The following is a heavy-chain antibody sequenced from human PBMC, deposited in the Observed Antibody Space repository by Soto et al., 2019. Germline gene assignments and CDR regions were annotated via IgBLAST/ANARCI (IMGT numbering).Heavy chain of an antibody. CDR2: IYYSGST. D-gene: IGHD3-9*01. J-gene: IGHJ6*03. V-gene: IGHV4-59*08. CDR1: GGSISSYY. CDR3: ARQGLRYFETYYMDV. Sequence: SETLSLTCTVSGGSISSYYWSWIRQPPGKGLEWIGYIYYSGSTNYNPSLKSRVTISVDTSKNQFSLKLSSVTAADTAVYYCARQGLRYFETYYMDVWGKGTTVTVSS.